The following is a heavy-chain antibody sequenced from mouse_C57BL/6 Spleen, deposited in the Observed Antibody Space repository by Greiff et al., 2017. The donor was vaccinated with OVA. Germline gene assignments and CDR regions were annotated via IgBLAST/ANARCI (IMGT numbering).Heavy chain of an antibody. CDR2: INPGSGGT. CDR3: ARDWEGLYAMDY. Sequence: VMLVESGAELVRPGTSVKVSCKASGYAFTNYLIEWVKQRPGQGLEWIGVINPGSGGTNYNEKFKGKATLTADKSSSTAYMQLSSLTSEDSAVYFCARDWEGLYAMDYWGQGTSVTVSS. J-gene: IGHJ4*01. D-gene: IGHD4-1*01. V-gene: IGHV1-54*01. CDR1: GYAFTNYL.